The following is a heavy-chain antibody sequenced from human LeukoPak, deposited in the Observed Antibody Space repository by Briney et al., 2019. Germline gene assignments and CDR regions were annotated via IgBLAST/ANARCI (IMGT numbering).Heavy chain of an antibody. CDR2: INPNSGGT. CDR3: GREYYDSSGSWFDP. V-gene: IGHV1-2*02. D-gene: IGHD3-22*01. J-gene: IGHJ5*02. CDR1: GYTFTGYY. Sequence: ASVKVSCKASGYTFTGYYMHWVRQAPGQGLEWMGWINPNSGGTNYAQRFQGRVTMTRDTSISTAYMELSRLRSDDTAVYYCGREYYDSSGSWFDPWGQGTLVTVSS.